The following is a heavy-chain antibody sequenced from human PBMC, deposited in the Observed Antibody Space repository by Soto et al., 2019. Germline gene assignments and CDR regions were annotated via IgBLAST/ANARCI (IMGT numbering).Heavy chain of an antibody. J-gene: IGHJ4*02. V-gene: IGHV4-31*03. CDR2: IYDSGST. Sequence: TLSLTCTVSGGSISGGYYWSWIRQHPGKGLEWIGYIYDSGSTYYDSSLKSRVTISVDTSKNQFSLKLSSMTAADTAVYYCARAKGRSYFDHLGQGTLVTGSS. CDR3: ARAKGRSYFDH. CDR1: GGSISGGYY.